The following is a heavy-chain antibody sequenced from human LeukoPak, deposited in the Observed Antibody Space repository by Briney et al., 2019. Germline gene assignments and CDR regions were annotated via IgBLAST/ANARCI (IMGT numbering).Heavy chain of an antibody. Sequence: SETLSLTCTVSGGALNSATKWSWVGQSAGKGLEWIGRIYTSGTTTYNPSLRSRVSMSVDTSKNQFSLKLSSVTAADTAVYYCARGFVEVTAFDYWGQGLLVTVSS. J-gene: IGHJ4*02. CDR3: ARGFVEVTAFDY. CDR2: IYTSGTT. CDR1: GGALNSATK. V-gene: IGHV4-4*07. D-gene: IGHD2-21*02.